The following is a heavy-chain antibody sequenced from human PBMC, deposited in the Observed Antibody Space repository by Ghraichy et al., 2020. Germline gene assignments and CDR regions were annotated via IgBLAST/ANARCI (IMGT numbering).Heavy chain of an antibody. CDR1: GYTFSSYG. J-gene: IGHJ4*02. D-gene: IGHD3-10*01. Sequence: ASVKVSCKASGYTFSSYGITWVRQAPGQGLEWMGWISAYNGNIKYAQKFQDRVTVTTDTSTNTAYMELRSLRSDDTAVYYCARAGGSGSYPPPDYWGQGTLVTVSS. CDR2: ISAYNGNI. CDR3: ARAGGSGSYPPPDY. V-gene: IGHV1-18*04.